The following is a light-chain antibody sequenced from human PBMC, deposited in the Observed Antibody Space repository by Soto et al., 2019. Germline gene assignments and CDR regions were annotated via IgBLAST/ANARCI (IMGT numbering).Light chain of an antibody. V-gene: IGKV4-1*01. CDR2: WAS. CDR3: HQYYPTSRT. J-gene: IGKJ1*01. CDR1: QSVLYRSKNKNY. Sequence: DIVMTQSPDSLAVSLGERATINCKSSQSVLYRSKNKNYLAWYQQKPGQPPKLLIYWASTRESGVPDRFSGCGSGTDFTLSISSLQAELVAVYYCHQYYPTSRTFGQSTKVEI.